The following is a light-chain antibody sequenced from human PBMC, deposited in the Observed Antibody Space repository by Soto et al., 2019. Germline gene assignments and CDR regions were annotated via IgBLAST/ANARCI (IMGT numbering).Light chain of an antibody. CDR3: QQSYSTPPVT. J-gene: IGKJ5*01. V-gene: IGKV1-12*01. CDR1: QGLKF. CDR2: EAT. Sequence: DIQMTQSPSSVSASVGDTVTITCRASQGLKFLAWYQQKPGKAPRLLIYEATNLQSGVPPRFSGSGSGTDFTLTISDVQAEDFAIYYCQQSYSTPPVTFGQGTRL.